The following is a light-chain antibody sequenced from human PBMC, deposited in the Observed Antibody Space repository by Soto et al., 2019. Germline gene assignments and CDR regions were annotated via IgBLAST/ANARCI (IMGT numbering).Light chain of an antibody. V-gene: IGKV1-5*03. CDR1: QSISSW. J-gene: IGKJ4*01. CDR3: QQYNSYPLT. Sequence: DIQMTQSPSTLSASVGDRVTITCRASQSISSWLAWYQQKPGKAPKLLIYKASSLESGVPSRFSGSGSGTEFTVTISSLQPDDFATYYGQQYNSYPLTFGGGTKVEIK. CDR2: KAS.